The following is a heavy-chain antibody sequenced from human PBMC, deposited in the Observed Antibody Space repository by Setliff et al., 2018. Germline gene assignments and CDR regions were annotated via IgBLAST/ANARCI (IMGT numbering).Heavy chain of an antibody. CDR3: ARVGCAGVLCYNHGYYYALDV. CDR2: IYHSGST. CDR1: GYSISRGDYY. Sequence: SETLSLTCTVSGYSISRGDYYWSWIRQPPGKGLEWIGYIYHSGSTFYNPSLKSRVTISVDTSKNQVSLKLNSVTAADTAVYYCARVGCAGVLCYNHGYYYALDVWGQGTTVTVSS. D-gene: IGHD2-8*02. J-gene: IGHJ6*02. V-gene: IGHV4-30-4*08.